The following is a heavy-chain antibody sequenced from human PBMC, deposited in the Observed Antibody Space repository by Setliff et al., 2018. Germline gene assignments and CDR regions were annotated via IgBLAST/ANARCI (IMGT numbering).Heavy chain of an antibody. J-gene: IGHJ4*02. CDR1: GYSISSGYY. CDR2: IARSGGT. V-gene: IGHV4-38-2*02. Sequence: PSETLSLTCTVSGYSISSGYYWSWIRQPPGKGLEWIGYIARSGGTYYNPSLKSRVTMSVDTSENRFSLNLTSVTAADTAVYYCARDADNWGQGTLVTVSS. CDR3: ARDADN.